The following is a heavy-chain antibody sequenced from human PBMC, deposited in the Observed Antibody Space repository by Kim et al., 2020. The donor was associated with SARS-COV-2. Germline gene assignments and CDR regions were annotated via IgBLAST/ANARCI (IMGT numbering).Heavy chain of an antibody. CDR2: SRNKANSYNI. V-gene: IGHV3-72*01. Sequence: GGSLRLSCAASGFSFSDHYMDWVRQAPGKGLEWVGRSRNKANSYNIEYAASVKGRFIISRDDSKNSLYLEMNSLNTEDTAVYYCSRTVGNYMDVWGQGTTVTVSS. CDR1: GFSFSDHY. D-gene: IGHD1-7*01. J-gene: IGHJ6*02. CDR3: SRTVGNYMDV.